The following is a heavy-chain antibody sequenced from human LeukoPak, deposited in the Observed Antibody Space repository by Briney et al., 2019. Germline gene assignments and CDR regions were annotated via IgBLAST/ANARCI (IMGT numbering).Heavy chain of an antibody. CDR2: IKQDGSEK. Sequence: GGSLRLSCAASGFTFSSYWMSWVRQAPGKGLEWVANIKQDGSEKYYVDSVKGRFTISRDNAKNSLYLQMNSLRAEDTAVYYCAKGTLRPGGRSYYDFWSGYYLSAPDAFDIWGQGTMVTVSS. CDR1: GFTFSSYW. J-gene: IGHJ3*02. CDR3: AKGTLRPGGRSYYDFWSGYYLSAPDAFDI. D-gene: IGHD3-3*01. V-gene: IGHV3-7*01.